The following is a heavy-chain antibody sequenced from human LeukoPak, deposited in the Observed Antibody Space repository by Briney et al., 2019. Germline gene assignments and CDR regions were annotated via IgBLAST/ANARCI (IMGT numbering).Heavy chain of an antibody. D-gene: IGHD3-9*01. V-gene: IGHV3-23*01. J-gene: IGHJ4*02. CDR2: ISGSGGST. CDR3: AKDVRYFDWPILDY. Sequence: GGSLRLSCAASGFTFSSYAMSWVRQAPGKGLEWVSAISGSGGSTYYADSVKGRFTISRDNSKNTLYLQMNSLRAEDTAVYYCAKDVRYFDWPILDYWGQGTLVTVSS. CDR1: GFTFSSYA.